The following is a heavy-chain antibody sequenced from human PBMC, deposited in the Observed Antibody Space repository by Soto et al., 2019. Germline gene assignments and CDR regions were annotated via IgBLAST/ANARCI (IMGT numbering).Heavy chain of an antibody. Sequence: SETLSLTCAVSGGSFTSNNWWTWVRQPPGQGLEWIGEIYRTGSTNYNPSLKSRVTISLDKSENQFSLKVTSLTAADTAVYYCASRDPGTSVDHWGQGTLVTVSS. J-gene: IGHJ5*02. CDR1: GGSFTSNNW. V-gene: IGHV4-4*02. CDR2: IYRTGST. D-gene: IGHD1-7*01. CDR3: ASRDPGTSVDH.